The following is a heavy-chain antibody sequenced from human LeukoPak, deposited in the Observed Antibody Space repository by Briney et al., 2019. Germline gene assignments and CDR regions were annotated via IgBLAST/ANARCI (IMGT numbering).Heavy chain of an antibody. J-gene: IGHJ6*03. V-gene: IGHV3-7*01. Sequence: PGGSLRLSCAASGFTFSSYWMSWVRQAPGKGLEWVANIKQDGSEKYYVDSVKGRFTISRDNAKNSLYLQMNSLRAEDTAVYYCARVSRGYDYDSYTPGGLRYYYYMDVWGKGTTVTISS. D-gene: IGHD5-12*01. CDR1: GFTFSSYW. CDR2: IKQDGSEK. CDR3: ARVSRGYDYDSYTPGGLRYYYYMDV.